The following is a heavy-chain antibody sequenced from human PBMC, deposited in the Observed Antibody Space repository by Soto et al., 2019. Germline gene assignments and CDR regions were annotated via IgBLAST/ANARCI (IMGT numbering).Heavy chain of an antibody. CDR3: ARATQRWLQFDS. V-gene: IGHV4-30-4*01. J-gene: IGHJ4*02. D-gene: IGHD5-12*01. Sequence: PSETLSLTCTVSGDSINSGDYFWTWIRQPPGKGLEWIGYIYYSGSTSYNPSLKSRITISIYTSKSQFSLNLSSVTAADTAVYYCARATQRWLQFDSWGRGALVTVSS. CDR1: GDSINSGDYF. CDR2: IYYSGST.